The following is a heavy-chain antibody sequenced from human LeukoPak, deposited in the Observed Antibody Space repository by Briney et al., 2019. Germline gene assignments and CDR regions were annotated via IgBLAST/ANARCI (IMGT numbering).Heavy chain of an antibody. J-gene: IGHJ3*02. D-gene: IGHD2-2*01. V-gene: IGHV3-23*01. CDR1: GFTFSSYA. CDR3: AKGGYCSSTSCYLYDAFDI. Sequence: GGSLRLSCAASGFTFSSYAMSWVRQAPGKGLGWVSAISGSGGSTYYADSVKGRFTISRDNPKNTLYLQMNSLRAEDTAVYYCAKGGYCSSTSCYLYDAFDIWGQGTMVTVSS. CDR2: ISGSGGST.